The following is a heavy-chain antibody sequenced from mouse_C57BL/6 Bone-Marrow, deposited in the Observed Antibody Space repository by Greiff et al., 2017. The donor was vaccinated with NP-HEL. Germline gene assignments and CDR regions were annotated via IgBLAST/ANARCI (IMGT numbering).Heavy chain of an antibody. V-gene: IGHV1-5*01. J-gene: IGHJ4*01. CDR3: TRSETGTCYAMDY. Sequence: VQLQQSGTVLARPGASVKMSCKTSGYTFTSYWMHWVKQRPGQGLEWIGAIYPGNSDTSYNQKFKGKAKLTAVTSASTAYMELSSLTNEDSAVYYCTRSETGTCYAMDYWGQGTSVTVSS. D-gene: IGHD4-1*01. CDR1: GYTFTSYW. CDR2: IYPGNSDT.